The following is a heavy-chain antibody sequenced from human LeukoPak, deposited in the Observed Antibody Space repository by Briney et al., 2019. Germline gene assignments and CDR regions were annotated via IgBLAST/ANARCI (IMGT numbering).Heavy chain of an antibody. J-gene: IGHJ4*02. Sequence: GGSLRLSCAASGFTFSSYGMHWVRQAPGQGLEWVAFIRYDGSNKYYADSVKGRFTISRDNSKNTLYLQRNSLRAEDTAVYYCAALGYYHGSGSHHDYWGQGTLVTVSS. CDR2: IRYDGSNK. D-gene: IGHD3-10*01. CDR1: GFTFSSYG. CDR3: AALGYYHGSGSHHDY. V-gene: IGHV3-30*02.